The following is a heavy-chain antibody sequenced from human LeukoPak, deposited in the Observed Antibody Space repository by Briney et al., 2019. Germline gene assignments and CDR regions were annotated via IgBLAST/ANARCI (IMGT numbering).Heavy chain of an antibody. CDR3: ARGPDYRYFDWLLYPHNYFDY. D-gene: IGHD3-9*01. CDR2: INHSGST. V-gene: IGHV4-34*01. Sequence: PSETLSLTCAVYGGSFSGYYWSWIRQPPGKGLEWIGEINHSGSTNYNPSLKSRVTISVDTSKNQFSLKLSSVTAADTAVYYCARGPDYRYFDWLLYPHNYFDYWGQGTLVTVSS. J-gene: IGHJ4*02. CDR1: GGSFSGYY.